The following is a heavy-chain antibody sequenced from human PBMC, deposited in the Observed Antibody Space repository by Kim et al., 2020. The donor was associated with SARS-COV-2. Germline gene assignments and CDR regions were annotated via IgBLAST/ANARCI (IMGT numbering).Heavy chain of an antibody. CDR2: IWYDGSNK. J-gene: IGHJ6*02. CDR1: GFTFSSYG. CDR3: ARDVQYYDFWSGYYTRYYYYGMDV. D-gene: IGHD3-3*01. Sequence: GGSLRLSCAASGFTFSSYGMHWVRQAPGKGLEWVAVIWYDGSNKYYADSVKGRFTISRDNSKNTLYLQMNSLRAEDTAVYYCARDVQYYDFWSGYYTRYYYYGMDVWGQGTTVTVSS. V-gene: IGHV3-33*01.